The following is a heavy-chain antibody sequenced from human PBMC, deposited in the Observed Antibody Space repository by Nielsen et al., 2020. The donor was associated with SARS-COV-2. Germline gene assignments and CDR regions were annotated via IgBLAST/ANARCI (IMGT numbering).Heavy chain of an antibody. CDR3: ARGRAAAGYFDY. D-gene: IGHD6-13*01. CDR2: IKQDGSEK. J-gene: IGHJ4*02. V-gene: IGHV3-7*01. Sequence: ESLKISCAASGFTFSSYWMSWVRQAPGKGLEWVANIKQDGSEKYYVDSVKGRFTISRDNAKNSLYLQMNSLRAEDTVVYYCARGRAAAGYFDYWGQGTLVTVSS. CDR1: GFTFSSYW.